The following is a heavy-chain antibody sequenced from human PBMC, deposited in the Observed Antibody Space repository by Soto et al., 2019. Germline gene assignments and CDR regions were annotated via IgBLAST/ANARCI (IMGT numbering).Heavy chain of an antibody. D-gene: IGHD6-19*01. V-gene: IGHV1-3*05. CDR3: ARAVAVAADFDY. CDR1: GYTFTGYA. Sequence: QVQLVQSGAEEKKPGASVKVSCKASGYTFTGYAMHWVRQAPGQRLEWMGWINAGNGNTKYSQKFQGRVTITRDTAESTAYRELSRLRYDDTAVYYCARAVAVAADFDYWGQGTLVTVSS. J-gene: IGHJ4*02. CDR2: INAGNGNT.